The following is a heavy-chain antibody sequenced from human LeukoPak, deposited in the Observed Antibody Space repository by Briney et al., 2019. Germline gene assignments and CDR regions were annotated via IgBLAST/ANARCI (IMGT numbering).Heavy chain of an antibody. J-gene: IGHJ4*02. V-gene: IGHV1-69*01. CDR1: GGSFSSNT. Sequence: SVKVSCKASGGSFSSNTLSWVRQAPGQGLEWVGGIIANVNTPNYAQKFQGRVTITADESTNTIYLVVDSLRSDDTAVYYCARLVNWGPLGDYWGQGTLVTVSS. D-gene: IGHD3-16*01. CDR2: IIANVNTP. CDR3: ARLVNWGPLGDY.